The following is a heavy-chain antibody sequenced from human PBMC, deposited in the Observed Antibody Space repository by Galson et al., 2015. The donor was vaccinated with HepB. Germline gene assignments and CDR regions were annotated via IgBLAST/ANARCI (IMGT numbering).Heavy chain of an antibody. J-gene: IGHJ4*02. CDR1: GGTFRSYV. CDR2: IIPIFGTA. Sequence: SCKASGGTFRSYVISWVRQAPGQGLEWMGGIIPIFGTANYAQNFQGRVTITADESTSTAYMELSSLRSEDTAVYYCASLRAAGADFDYWGQGTLVTVSS. CDR3: ASLRAAGADFDY. D-gene: IGHD1-26*01. V-gene: IGHV1-69*01.